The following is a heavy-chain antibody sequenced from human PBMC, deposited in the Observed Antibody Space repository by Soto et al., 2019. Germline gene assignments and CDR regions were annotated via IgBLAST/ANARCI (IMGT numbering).Heavy chain of an antibody. V-gene: IGHV3-30-3*01. Sequence: GGSLILSCEASGFTFSSYARHRDRQAPGKGLEWVAVISYDGSNKYYADSVKGRFTISRDNAENSVYLQMSSLRGEDTAMYYCARYSGWYSYNWFDPWGQGTLVTV. CDR1: GFTFSSYA. D-gene: IGHD6-19*01. CDR3: ARYSGWYSYNWFDP. CDR2: ISYDGSNK. J-gene: IGHJ5*02.